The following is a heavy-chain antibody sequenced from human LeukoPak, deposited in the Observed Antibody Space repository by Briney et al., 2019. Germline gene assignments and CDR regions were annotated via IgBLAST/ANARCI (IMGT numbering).Heavy chain of an antibody. V-gene: IGHV1-2*02. D-gene: IGHD4-17*01. CDR1: GYTFTGYY. CDR2: INPNSGGT. CDR3: ARGLTTVTAPYFFDY. Sequence: ASVKVSCKASGYTFTGYYMHWVRQAPGQGLEWMGWINPNSGGTNSAQKFQGRVTMTRDTSISTAYMELTRLRSDDTAVYYCARGLTTVTAPYFFDYWGQGTLVTVSS. J-gene: IGHJ4*02.